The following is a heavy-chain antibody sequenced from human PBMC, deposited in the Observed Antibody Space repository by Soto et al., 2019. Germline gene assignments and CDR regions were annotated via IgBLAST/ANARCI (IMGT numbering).Heavy chain of an antibody. CDR2: IIPIFGTA. D-gene: IGHD1-26*01. CDR1: GCTFSSYA. Sequence: SVKVSCKASGCTFSSYAISWVRQAPGQGLEWMGGIIPIFGTANYAQKFQGRVTITADESTSTAYMELSSLRSEDTAVYYCAEGGDYYHGMDVWGQGTTVTVS. V-gene: IGHV1-69*13. J-gene: IGHJ6*02. CDR3: AEGGDYYHGMDV.